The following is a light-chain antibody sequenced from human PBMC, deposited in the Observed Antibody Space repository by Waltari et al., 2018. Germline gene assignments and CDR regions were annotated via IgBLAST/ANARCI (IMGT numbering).Light chain of an antibody. CDR1: QNIRSW. CDR3: QQGITVPWT. V-gene: IGKV1-12*01. CDR2: GAS. Sequence: DIQMTQSPSSVSASVGDRLTITCRAGQNIRSWLAWYQQRPGEAPKLLIYGASSLQRGVSSRFSGSGSGTDFTLTISSLQPEDSATYYCQQGITVPWTFGQGTKVEV. J-gene: IGKJ1*01.